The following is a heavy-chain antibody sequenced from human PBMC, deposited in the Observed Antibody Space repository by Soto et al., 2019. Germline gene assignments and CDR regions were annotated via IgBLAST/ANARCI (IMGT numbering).Heavy chain of an antibody. CDR1: GFTFSSYA. CDR3: VKTVVAATWFDP. V-gene: IGHV3-64D*08. J-gene: IGHJ5*02. CDR2: ISSNGGST. D-gene: IGHD2-15*01. Sequence: GGSLRLSCSASGFTFSSYAMHWVRQAPGKGLEYVSAISSNGGSTYYADSVKGRFTISRDNSENTLYLQMSSLRAEDTAVYYCVKTVVAATWFDPWGQGTLVTVSS.